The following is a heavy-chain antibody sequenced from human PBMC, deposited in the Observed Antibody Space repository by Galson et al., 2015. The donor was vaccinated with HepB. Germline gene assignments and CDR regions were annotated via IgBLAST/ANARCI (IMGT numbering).Heavy chain of an antibody. V-gene: IGHV1-2*02. CDR1: GYTFTGYY. CDR2: INPNSGGT. J-gene: IGHJ4*02. Sequence: SVKVSCKASGYTFTGYYMHWVRQAPGQGLEWMGWINPNSGGTNYAQKFQGRVTMTRDTSISTAYMELSRLRSDDTAVYYCARTLFWSGYYFDYWGQGTLVTVSS. CDR3: ARTLFWSGYYFDY. D-gene: IGHD3-3*01.